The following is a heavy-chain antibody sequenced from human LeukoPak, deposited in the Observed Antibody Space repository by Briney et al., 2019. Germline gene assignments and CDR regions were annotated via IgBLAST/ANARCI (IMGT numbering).Heavy chain of an antibody. V-gene: IGHV3-21*01. Sequence: GGSLRLSCAASGFNVSSNYMTWVRQAPGKGLEWVSSISSSGTYVYYADSVKGRFTISRDNAKNSLSLQMNSLRADDAAVYYCARASSKQLAGYLPDGFDIWGQGTMVTVSS. CDR3: ARASSKQLAGYLPDGFDI. J-gene: IGHJ3*02. CDR2: ISSSGTYV. CDR1: GFNVSSNY. D-gene: IGHD3-9*01.